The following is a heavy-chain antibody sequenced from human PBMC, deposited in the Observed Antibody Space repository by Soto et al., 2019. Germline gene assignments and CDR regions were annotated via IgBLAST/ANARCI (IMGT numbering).Heavy chain of an antibody. J-gene: IGHJ4*02. D-gene: IGHD5-18*01. CDR2: ISYDGSNK. CDR3: ARDLQSEHCYGYLY. CDR1: GFTFSSYA. Sequence: GGSLRLSCAASGFTFSSYAMHWVRQAPGKGLEWVAVISYDGSNKYYADSVKGRFTISRDNSKNTLYLQMNSLRAEDTAVYYCARDLQSEHCYGYLYWGQGTLVTVSS. V-gene: IGHV3-30-3*01.